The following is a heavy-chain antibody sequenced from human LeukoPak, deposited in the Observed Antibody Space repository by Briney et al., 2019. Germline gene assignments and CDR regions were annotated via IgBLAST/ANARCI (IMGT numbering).Heavy chain of an antibody. J-gene: IGHJ3*02. CDR2: IYYSGST. CDR1: GGSISSGGYY. CDR3: ARYCSGGSCYGSSDAFDI. D-gene: IGHD2-15*01. Sequence: PSQTLSLTCTVSGGSISSGGYYWSWLRQHPGTGLEWIGYIYYSGSTYYNPSLKGRVTISVDTSKNQFSLKLSSVTAADTAVYYCARYCSGGSCYGSSDAFDIWGQGTMVTVSS. V-gene: IGHV4-31*03.